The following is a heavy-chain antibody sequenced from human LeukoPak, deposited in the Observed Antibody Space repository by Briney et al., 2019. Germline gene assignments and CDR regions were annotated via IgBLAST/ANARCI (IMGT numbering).Heavy chain of an antibody. V-gene: IGHV1-18*01. J-gene: IGHJ6*03. CDR1: GYTFTSYG. CDR3: ARLEQYGYLHYYYYYYMDV. Sequence: ASVKVSCKASGYTFTSYGISWVRQAPGQGLEWMGWISAYNGNTNYAQKLQGRVTMTTDTSTSTAYTELRSLRSDDTAVYYCARLEQYGYLHYYYYYYMDVWGKGTTVTVSS. CDR2: ISAYNGNT. D-gene: IGHD5-18*01.